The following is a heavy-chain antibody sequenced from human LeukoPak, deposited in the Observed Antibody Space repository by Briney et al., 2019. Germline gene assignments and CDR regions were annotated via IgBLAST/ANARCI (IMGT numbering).Heavy chain of an antibody. V-gene: IGHV3-30*18. Sequence: AGGSLRLSCAASGFTFSAYGMHWVRQAPGKGLGWVAIISYDGSNKYYPDSVKGRFTISRDDSKNTLYLQMNSLRTEDTAVYYCAKELTRPNRPVAGLNYWGQGTLVTVSS. CDR1: GFTFSAYG. CDR2: ISYDGSNK. CDR3: AKELTRPNRPVAGLNY. J-gene: IGHJ4*02. D-gene: IGHD6-19*01.